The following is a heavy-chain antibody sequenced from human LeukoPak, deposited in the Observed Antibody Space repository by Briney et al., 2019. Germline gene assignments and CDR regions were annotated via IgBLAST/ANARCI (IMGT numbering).Heavy chain of an antibody. Sequence: PGGSLRLSCAASGFTFSSYGMHWVRQAPGKGLEWVAVISYDGSNKYYADSVKGRFTISRDNSKNTLYLQMNSLRAEDTAVYYCAKGRDILTGYSLFDYWGQGTLVTVSS. CDR3: AKGRDILTGYSLFDY. CDR2: ISYDGSNK. J-gene: IGHJ4*02. V-gene: IGHV3-30*18. D-gene: IGHD3-9*01. CDR1: GFTFSSYG.